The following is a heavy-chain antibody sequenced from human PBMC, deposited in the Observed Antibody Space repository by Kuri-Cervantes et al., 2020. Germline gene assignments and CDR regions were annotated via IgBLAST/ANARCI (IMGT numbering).Heavy chain of an antibody. J-gene: IGHJ4*02. V-gene: IGHV3-30*02. CDR3: ASGTYYDFWSGYYR. CDR2: IRYDGSNK. Sequence: GGSLRLSCAASGFTFSSYGMHWVRQAPGKGLEWVAFIRYDGSNKYYADSVKGRFTISRDNSKNTLYLQMNSLRAEDTAVYYCASGTYYDFWSGYYRWGQGTLVTVSS. CDR1: GFTFSSYG. D-gene: IGHD3-3*01.